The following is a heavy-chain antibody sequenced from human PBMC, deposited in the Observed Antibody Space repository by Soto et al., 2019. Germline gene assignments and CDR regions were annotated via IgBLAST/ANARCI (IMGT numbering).Heavy chain of an antibody. J-gene: IGHJ4*02. CDR3: ARVWGYAFDY. D-gene: IGHD3-16*01. CDR1: GGSISSYY. CDR2: IYYSVST. V-gene: IGHV4-59*01. Sequence: PSETLSLTCTVSGGSISSYYWSWIRQPPGKGLEWIGYIYYSVSTNYNPSLKSRVTISVDTSKNQFSLKLSSVTAADTAVYYCARVWGYAFDYWGQGTLVTVPQ.